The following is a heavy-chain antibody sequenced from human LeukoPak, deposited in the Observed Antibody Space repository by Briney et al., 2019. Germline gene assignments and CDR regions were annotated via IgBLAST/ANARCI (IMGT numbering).Heavy chain of an antibody. D-gene: IGHD6-13*01. J-gene: IGHJ4*02. V-gene: IGHV5-51*01. CDR3: ARAGSIYSSSWYGDY. CDR2: IYPGDSDT. Sequence: GEPLKISCKGSGYSFTSYWIGWVRQMPGKGLEWMGIIYPGDSDTRYSPSFQGQVTISADKSISTAYLQWSSLKASDTAMYYCARAGSIYSSSWYGDYWGQGTLVTVSS. CDR1: GYSFTSYW.